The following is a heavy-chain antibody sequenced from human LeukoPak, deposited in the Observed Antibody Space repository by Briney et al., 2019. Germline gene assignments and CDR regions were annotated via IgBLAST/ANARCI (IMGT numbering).Heavy chain of an antibody. Sequence: GGSLRLSCVASGFPFSNYWMSWVRQAPGKGPEWVASIKQDGSETFYVDSVKGRFTISKDNAKNSLYLLMNSLRAEDTAVYYCAREDHSKYEYWGQGTLDTVSS. D-gene: IGHD4-11*01. V-gene: IGHV3-7*01. CDR3: AREDHSKYEY. J-gene: IGHJ4*02. CDR2: IKQDGSET. CDR1: GFPFSNYW.